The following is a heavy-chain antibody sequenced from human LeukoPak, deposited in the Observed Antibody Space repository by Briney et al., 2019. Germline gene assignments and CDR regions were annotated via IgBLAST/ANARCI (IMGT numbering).Heavy chain of an antibody. J-gene: IGHJ4*02. CDR1: GYTFTSYG. D-gene: IGHD2-2*01. CDR2: ISAYNGNT. CDR3: ARDRCTSCYEDSYFDY. V-gene: IGHV1-18*01. Sequence: ASVKVSCTASGYTFTSYGISWVRQAPGQGLEWMGWISAYNGNTNYAQKLQGRVTMTTDTSTSTAYMELRSLRSDDTAVYYCARDRCTSCYEDSYFDYWGQGTLVTVSS.